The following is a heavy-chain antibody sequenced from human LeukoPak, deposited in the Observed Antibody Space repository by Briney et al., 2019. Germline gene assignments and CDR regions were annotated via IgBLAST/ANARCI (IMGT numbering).Heavy chain of an antibody. Sequence: GASVKVSCKASGGTFSSYAISWVRQAPGQGLEWMGIINPSGGSTSYAQKFQGRVTMTRDTSTSTVYMELSSLRSEDTAVYYCARGGGNPDAFDIWGQGTMVTVSS. CDR3: ARGGGNPDAFDI. J-gene: IGHJ3*02. V-gene: IGHV1-46*01. CDR2: INPSGGST. CDR1: GGTFSSYA. D-gene: IGHD4-23*01.